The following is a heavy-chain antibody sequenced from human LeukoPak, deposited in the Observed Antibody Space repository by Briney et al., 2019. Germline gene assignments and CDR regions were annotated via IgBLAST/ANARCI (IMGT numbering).Heavy chain of an antibody. D-gene: IGHD3-22*01. CDR2: ISAYNGNT. J-gene: IGHJ3*02. CDR3: ARDQSFNRGFYYDTSDAFDI. Sequence: GASVKVSCKASGYTFTSHGISWVRQAPGQGLEWMGWISAYNGNTNYAQKRQGRVTMTTDTTTSTAHMELRSLRSDDTAVYYCARDQSFNRGFYYDTSDAFDIWGQGTMVTVSS. V-gene: IGHV1-18*01. CDR1: GYTFTSHG.